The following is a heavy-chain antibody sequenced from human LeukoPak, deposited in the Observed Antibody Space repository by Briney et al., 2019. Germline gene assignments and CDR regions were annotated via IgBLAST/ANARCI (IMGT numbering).Heavy chain of an antibody. J-gene: IGHJ4*02. CDR2: ISSSSSYI. Sequence: GGSLRLSCAASGFTFSSYSMNWVRQAPGKGLEWVSSISSSSSYIYYADSVKGRFTISRDNAKNSLYLQMNSLRAEDTAVCYCAREMATIIGDFDYWGQGTLVTVSS. V-gene: IGHV3-21*01. CDR1: GFTFSSYS. CDR3: AREMATIIGDFDY. D-gene: IGHD5-24*01.